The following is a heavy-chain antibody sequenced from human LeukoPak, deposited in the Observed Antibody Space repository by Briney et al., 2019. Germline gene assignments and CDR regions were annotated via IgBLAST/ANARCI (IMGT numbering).Heavy chain of an antibody. D-gene: IGHD6-13*01. CDR2: INSDGSST. V-gene: IGHV3-74*01. CDR1: GFTFSSYW. J-gene: IGHJ4*02. CDR3: ARGGTAAGFDY. Sequence: GGSLRLSCAASGFTFSSYWMHWVRQAPGKGLVWVSRINSDGSSTSYADSMKGRFTISRDNVKNTLYLQMNSLRAEDTAVYYCARGGTAAGFDYWGQGTLVTVSS.